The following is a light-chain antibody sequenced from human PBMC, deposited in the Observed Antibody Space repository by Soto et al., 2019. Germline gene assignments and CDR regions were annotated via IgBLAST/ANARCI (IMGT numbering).Light chain of an antibody. CDR3: CSYAGSNSWV. J-gene: IGLJ3*02. Sequence: QSGLTQPASVSGSPGQSITISCTGTSSDVGSYKLVSWYQQHPGKAPKLMIYEGSQRPSGVSNRFSVSKSGNTASLTISGLQAEDEADYYCCSYAGSNSWVFGGGTKLTVL. CDR1: SSDVGSYKL. V-gene: IGLV2-23*01. CDR2: EGS.